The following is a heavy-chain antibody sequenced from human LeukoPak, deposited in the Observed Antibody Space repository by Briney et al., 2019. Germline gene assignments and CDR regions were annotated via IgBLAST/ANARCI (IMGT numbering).Heavy chain of an antibody. CDR3: AKESTVTPGNVNWFDT. V-gene: IGHV3-23*01. CDR2: ISNSGGST. J-gene: IGHJ5*02. D-gene: IGHD4-17*01. Sequence: GGSLRLSCAASGFTFNIYAMSWVRQAPGKGLEWVSLISNSGGSTYYADSVQGRFTIPRDNSKNTVFLQMNSLRAEDTAVYYCAKESTVTPGNVNWFDTWGQGTLVTVSS. CDR1: GFTFNIYA.